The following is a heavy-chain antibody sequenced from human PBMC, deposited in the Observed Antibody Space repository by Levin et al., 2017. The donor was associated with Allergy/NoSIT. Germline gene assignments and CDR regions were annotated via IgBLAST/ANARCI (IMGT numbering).Heavy chain of an antibody. CDR2: ITGGGGNT. CDR3: AKKQGGTSGFSFDV. D-gene: IGHD1-1*01. V-gene: IGHV3-23*01. J-gene: IGHJ3*01. Sequence: GESLKISCAASGFSFGDYAMTWVRQAPGKGLEWVSVITGGGGNTYYGDSVKGRFTVSRDNSKNTLYLALNSLRAEDTAVYYCAKKQGGTSGFSFDVWGQGTMVTVSS. CDR1: GFSFGDYA.